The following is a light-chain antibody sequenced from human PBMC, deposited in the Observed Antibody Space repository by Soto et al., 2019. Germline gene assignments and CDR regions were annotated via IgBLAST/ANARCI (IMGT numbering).Light chain of an antibody. CDR2: GAS. CDR1: QSVSSSY. V-gene: IGKV3-20*01. J-gene: IGKJ1*01. Sequence: EIVLTQSPGTLSLSPGERATLSCRASQSVSSSYLAWYQQKPGQAHRLLSYGASSRATGIPDRFSGSGSGTDFTLTISRLEPEDFAVYYCQQYGSSPPGTFGQGTKVEIK. CDR3: QQYGSSPPGT.